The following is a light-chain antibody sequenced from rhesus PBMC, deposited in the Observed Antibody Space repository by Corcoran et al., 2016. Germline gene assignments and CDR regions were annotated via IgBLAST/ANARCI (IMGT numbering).Light chain of an antibody. Sequence: DIQMTQSPSSLSASVGDRVTISCRASQDIINYLAWYQQKPGKAPKLLIYRASNLETGVPSRFTGRGSGTDFTLTISGLQPEDIASYYCQQHDNLPYSFGQGTKVEIK. CDR1: QDIINY. J-gene: IGKJ2*01. CDR3: QQHDNLPYS. V-gene: IGKV1-69*01. CDR2: RAS.